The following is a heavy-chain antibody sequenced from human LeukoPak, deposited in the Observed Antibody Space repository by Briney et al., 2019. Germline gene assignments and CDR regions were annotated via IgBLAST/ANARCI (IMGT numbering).Heavy chain of an antibody. CDR2: ISSSGSTI. CDR1: GGSINGYY. V-gene: IGHV3-11*01. CDR3: AREYEGYCSSTSCTPV. D-gene: IGHD2-2*01. J-gene: IGHJ6*04. Sequence: LSLTCTVSGGSINGYYWSWIRQPPGKGLEWVSYISSSGSTIYYADSVKGRFTVSRDNAKNSLYLQMNSLRAEDTAVYYCAREYEGYCSSTSCTPVWGKGTTVTVSS.